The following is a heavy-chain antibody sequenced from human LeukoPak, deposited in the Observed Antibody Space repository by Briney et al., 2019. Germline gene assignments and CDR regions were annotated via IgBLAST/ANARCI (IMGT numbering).Heavy chain of an antibody. J-gene: IGHJ4*02. CDR3: ARGLDSSSSY. Sequence: SETLSLTCTVSGGSISGYYWSWIRQPAGKGLEWIGRIYSSGSTNYDPSLTSRVTMSVDTSKNQFSLKLSSVTAADTAVYYCARGLDSSSSYWGQGTLVTVSS. D-gene: IGHD6-6*01. CDR2: IYSSGST. V-gene: IGHV4-4*07. CDR1: GGSISGYY.